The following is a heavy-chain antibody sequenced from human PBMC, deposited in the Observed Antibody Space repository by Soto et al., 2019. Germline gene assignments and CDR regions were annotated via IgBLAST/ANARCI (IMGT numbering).Heavy chain of an antibody. CDR1: GYSFTSYW. CDR2: IDPSDSYT. Sequence: GESLKVSCKGSGYSFTSYWISWVRQMPGKGLEWVGRIDPSDSYTNYSPSFQGHVTISADKSISTAYLQWSSLKAPDTAMFYLARPYVSSGYGNGAGYGVFDIWGKGTMVTVS. CDR3: ARPYVSSGYGNGAGYGVFDI. D-gene: IGHD3-22*01. V-gene: IGHV5-10-1*01. J-gene: IGHJ3*02.